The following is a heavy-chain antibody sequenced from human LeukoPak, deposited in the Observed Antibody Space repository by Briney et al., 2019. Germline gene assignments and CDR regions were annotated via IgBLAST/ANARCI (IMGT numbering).Heavy chain of an antibody. J-gene: IGHJ1*01. CDR1: GYTFRIYW. V-gene: IGHV5-51*01. Sequence: GESLKISXKGSGYTFRIYWIAWVRQMPGKGLEWMGTIYPGDSDTIYSPSFQGQVTISADESISTAYLQWSSLKASDTAIYYCARSGNYGEYVLWGQGTLVTVSS. CDR3: ARSGNYGEYVL. CDR2: IYPGDSDT. D-gene: IGHD4-17*01.